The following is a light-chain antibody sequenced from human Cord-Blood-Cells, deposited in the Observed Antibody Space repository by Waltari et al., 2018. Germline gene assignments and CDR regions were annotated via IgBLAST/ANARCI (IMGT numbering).Light chain of an antibody. Sequence: IVMTQSPDPLAVSLGERATINCKSSPSVLYSSNNKNYLAWYQQKPGQPPKLRIYWASTRESGVPDRFSGSGSGTDFTLTISSLQAEDVAVYYCQQYYSTPLTFGGGTKVEIK. V-gene: IGKV4-1*01. CDR2: WAS. CDR1: PSVLYSSNNKNY. J-gene: IGKJ4*01. CDR3: QQYYSTPLT.